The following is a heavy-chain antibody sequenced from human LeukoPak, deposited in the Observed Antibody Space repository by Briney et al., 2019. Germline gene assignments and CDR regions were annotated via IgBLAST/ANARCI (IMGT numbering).Heavy chain of an antibody. CDR3: ARDSPYYYDSSGYENDY. CDR2: ISGSGGST. J-gene: IGHJ4*02. V-gene: IGHV3-23*01. D-gene: IGHD3-22*01. Sequence: GGSLRLSCAASGFTFSSYAMSWVRQAPGKGLEWVSAISGSGGSTYYADSVKGRFTISRDNSKNTLYLQMNSLRAEDTAVYYCARDSPYYYDSSGYENDYWGQGTLVTVSS. CDR1: GFTFSSYA.